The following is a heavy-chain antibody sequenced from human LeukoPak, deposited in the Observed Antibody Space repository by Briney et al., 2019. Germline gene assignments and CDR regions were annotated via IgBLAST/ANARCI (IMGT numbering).Heavy chain of an antibody. V-gene: IGHV3-33*05. CDR1: GFTFSSYG. CDR2: ISYDGSNK. CDR3: ARVPYYYYYMDV. Sequence: PGGSLRLSCAASGFTFSSYGMHWVRQAPGKGLEWVAVISYDGSNKYYADSVKGRFTISRDNAKNTLYLQMNSLRAEDTAVYYCARVPYYYYYMDVWGKGTTVTVSS. J-gene: IGHJ6*03.